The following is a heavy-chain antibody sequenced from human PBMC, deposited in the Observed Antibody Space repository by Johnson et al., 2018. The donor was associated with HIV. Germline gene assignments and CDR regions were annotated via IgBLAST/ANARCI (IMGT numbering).Heavy chain of an antibody. J-gene: IGHJ3*02. CDR1: GFTFSSYG. D-gene: IGHD3-3*01. Sequence: QVQLVESGGGVVQPGGSLRLSCAASGFTFSSYGMHWVRQAPGKGLEWVAFIRYDGSNKYYADSVKGRFTISRDTLKNTLYLQMNSLRAEDTAVYYCTKGRIFGVVMEAFDIWGQGTMVTVSS. CDR3: TKGRIFGVVMEAFDI. V-gene: IGHV3-30*02. CDR2: IRYDGSNK.